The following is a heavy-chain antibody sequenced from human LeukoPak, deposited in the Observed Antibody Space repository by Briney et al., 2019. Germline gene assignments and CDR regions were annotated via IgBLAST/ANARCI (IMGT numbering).Heavy chain of an antibody. Sequence: GGSLRLSCAASGFTFSSYGMHWVRQAPGKGLEWVAVISYDGSNKYYADSVKGRFTISRDNSKNTLYLQMNSLRAEDTAVYYCAKDWDSGSLDPWGQGTLVTVSS. D-gene: IGHD1-26*01. CDR2: ISYDGSNK. CDR3: AKDWDSGSLDP. J-gene: IGHJ5*02. V-gene: IGHV3-30*18. CDR1: GFTFSSYG.